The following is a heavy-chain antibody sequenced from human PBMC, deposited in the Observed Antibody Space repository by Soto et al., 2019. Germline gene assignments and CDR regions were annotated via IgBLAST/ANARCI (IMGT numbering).Heavy chain of an antibody. CDR2: ISYDGSDK. CDR1: GFSFSNYG. D-gene: IGHD5-12*01. V-gene: IGHV3-30*18. Sequence: GGSLRLSCAASGFSFSNYGMHWVRQAPGKGLEWVAVISYDGSDKRYADSVRGRFIISRDNSKNTLFLQVTSLRAEDTAVYYGAKELSGYDPGFEYWGQGTPVTVSS. CDR3: AKELSGYDPGFEY. J-gene: IGHJ4*02.